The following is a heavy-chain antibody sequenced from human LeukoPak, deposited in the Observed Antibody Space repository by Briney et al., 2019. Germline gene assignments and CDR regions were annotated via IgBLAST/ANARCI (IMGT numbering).Heavy chain of an antibody. CDR1: GFTFSSYS. Sequence: GGSLRLSCAASGFTFSSYSMNWVRQAPGKGLEWVSSISSSSSYIYYADSVKGRFTISRDNAKNSLYLQMNSLRAEDTAVYYCAREPRYYYGMDVWAKGTTVTVSS. CDR2: ISSSSSYI. J-gene: IGHJ6*04. V-gene: IGHV3-21*01. CDR3: AREPRYYYGMDV.